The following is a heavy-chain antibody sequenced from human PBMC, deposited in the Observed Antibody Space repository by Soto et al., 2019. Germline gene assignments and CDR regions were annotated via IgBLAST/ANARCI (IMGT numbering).Heavy chain of an antibody. J-gene: IGHJ6*02. Sequence: SVKVSCKASGGTFSSYAISWVRQAPGQGLEWMGGIIPIFGTANYAQKFQGRVTITADESTSTAYMELSSLRSEDTAVYYCARASITIFGVVVYYYYYGTDVWGQGTTVTVSS. V-gene: IGHV1-69*13. CDR2: IIPIFGTA. CDR3: ARASITIFGVVVYYYYYGTDV. D-gene: IGHD3-3*01. CDR1: GGTFSSYA.